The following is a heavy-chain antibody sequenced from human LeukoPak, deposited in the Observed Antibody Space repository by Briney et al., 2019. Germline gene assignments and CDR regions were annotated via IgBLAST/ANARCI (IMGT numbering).Heavy chain of an antibody. CDR1: GYSFTSYL. J-gene: IGHJ6*02. Sequence: GESLNISCNGSGYSFTSYLIGWVRQMRGKGLEWMGIIYPGDHDTRYSPSFQGQVTISADKSISTAYLQWSSLKASDTGMYYCARQDDGYYYYGMDVWGQGTTVTVSS. V-gene: IGHV5-51*01. D-gene: IGHD4/OR15-4a*01. CDR2: IYPGDHDT. CDR3: ARQDDGYYYYGMDV.